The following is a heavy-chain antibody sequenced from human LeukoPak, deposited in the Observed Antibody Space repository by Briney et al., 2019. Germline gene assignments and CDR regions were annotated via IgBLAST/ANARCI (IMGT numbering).Heavy chain of an antibody. J-gene: IGHJ4*02. Sequence: TLSLTCTVSGGSISSGSYYWSWIRQPAGKGLEWIGRIYSSGSSNYNPPLKSRVTMSVDMSKNQFSLKLSSVTAADTAVYYCARESGGKPRQFDYWGQGTLVTVSS. V-gene: IGHV4-61*02. CDR1: GGSISSGSYY. D-gene: IGHD3-10*01. CDR2: IYSSGSS. CDR3: ARESGGKPRQFDY.